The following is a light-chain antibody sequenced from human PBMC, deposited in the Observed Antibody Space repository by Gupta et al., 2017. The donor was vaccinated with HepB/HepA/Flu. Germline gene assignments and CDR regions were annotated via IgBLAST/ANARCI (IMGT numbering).Light chain of an antibody. Sequence: QSVLTQSPSVSGTPGQRAIISCSGCSSNIGSNSESWFQHLPVTAPKLLIYSNNQRPSGVPGRISGSKSGTSTSLAISGLRSEDEADYYCAAWDDKLFWMFGGGTNLTVL. CDR2: SNN. CDR1: SSNIGSNS. V-gene: IGLV1-47*01. J-gene: IGLJ3*02. CDR3: AAWDDKLFWM.